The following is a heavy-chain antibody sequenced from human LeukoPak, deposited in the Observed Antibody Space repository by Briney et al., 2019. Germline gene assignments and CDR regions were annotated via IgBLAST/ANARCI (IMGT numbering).Heavy chain of an antibody. J-gene: IGHJ4*02. CDR3: ARDLGYYGSGSYYTLDY. V-gene: IGHV4-59*01. Sequence: SETLSLTCTVSGGSISSYYWSWLRQPPGKGLEWIGYIYYSGSTNYNPSLKSRVTISVDTSKNQFSLKLSSVTAADTAVYYCARDLGYYGSGSYYTLDYWGQGTLVTVSS. CDR1: GGSISSYY. CDR2: IYYSGST. D-gene: IGHD3-10*01.